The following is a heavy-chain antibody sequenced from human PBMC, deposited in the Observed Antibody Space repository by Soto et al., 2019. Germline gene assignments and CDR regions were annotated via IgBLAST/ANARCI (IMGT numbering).Heavy chain of an antibody. CDR2: MYHSGST. CDR1: GGSLSSGGYS. D-gene: IGHD6-13*01. CDR3: ARGSTGYSSRWYRY. V-gene: IGHV4-30-2*01. J-gene: IGHJ4*02. Sequence: SETLSLTCAVSGGSLSSGGYSWSWIRQPPGKGLEWIGYMYHSGSTYYNPSLKSRVTISIDRSKNQFSLKLSSVTAADTAVYYCARGSTGYSSRWYRYWGQGTLVPVSS.